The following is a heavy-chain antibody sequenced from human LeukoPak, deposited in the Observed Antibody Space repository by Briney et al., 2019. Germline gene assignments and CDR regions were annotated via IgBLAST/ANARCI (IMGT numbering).Heavy chain of an antibody. Sequence: GGSLRLSCAASGFTFSSYAMSWVRQAPGKGLEWVANVKQDGSEKFYVDSVKGRFTIFRDNAKNSLHLQMNSLRVEDTAVYYCARDHFYYDRSGYPRDFDYWGQGTVVTVSS. V-gene: IGHV3-7*01. CDR1: GFTFSSYA. D-gene: IGHD3-22*01. J-gene: IGHJ4*02. CDR3: ARDHFYYDRSGYPRDFDY. CDR2: VKQDGSEK.